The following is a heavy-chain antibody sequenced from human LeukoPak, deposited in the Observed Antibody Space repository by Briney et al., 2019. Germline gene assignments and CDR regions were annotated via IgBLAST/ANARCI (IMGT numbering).Heavy chain of an antibody. V-gene: IGHV3-30-3*01. CDR2: ISFDGSNK. Sequence: GGSLRLSCAASGFTFSSNAMSWVRQAPGKGLEWVAVISFDGSNKYYADSVKGRFTISRDNSKNTLYLQMNSLRADDTAVYYCARGQVVMGSYYFDYWGRGTLVTVSS. CDR1: GFTFSSNA. J-gene: IGHJ4*02. D-gene: IGHD3-22*01. CDR3: ARGQVVMGSYYFDY.